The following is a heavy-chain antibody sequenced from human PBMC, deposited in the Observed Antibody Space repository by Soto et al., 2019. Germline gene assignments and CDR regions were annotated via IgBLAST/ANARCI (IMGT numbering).Heavy chain of an antibody. CDR1: GFTFTSSA. D-gene: IGHD3-22*01. CDR3: AASWDYDSSGYYSFDY. CDR2: IVVGSGNT. Sequence: QMQLVQSGPEVKKPGTSVKVSCKASGFTFTSSAMQWVRQARGQRLEWIGWIVVGSGNTNYAQKFQERVTITRDMATSTGYMEMSSLRSEDTAVYYCAASWDYDSSGYYSFDYWGQGTLVTVSS. J-gene: IGHJ4*02. V-gene: IGHV1-58*02.